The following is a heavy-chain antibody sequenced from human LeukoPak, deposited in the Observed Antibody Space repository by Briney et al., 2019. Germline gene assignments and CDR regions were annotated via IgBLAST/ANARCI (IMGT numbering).Heavy chain of an antibody. J-gene: IGHJ4*02. CDR2: VRSKANAYAT. Sequence: GGSLKLSCVGSGFTFSDPAIHWVRLAPGKGLEWVGRVRSKANAYATTYPASMKGRFTISREESKNTTYLQMNSLKTEDTAVYLCTRWPLNGPPFDYWGQGTLVTVSS. CDR3: TRWPLNGPPFDY. V-gene: IGHV3-73*01. D-gene: IGHD5-12*01. CDR1: GFTFSDPA.